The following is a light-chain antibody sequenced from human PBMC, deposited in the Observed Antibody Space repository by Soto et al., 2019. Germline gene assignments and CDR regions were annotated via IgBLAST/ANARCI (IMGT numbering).Light chain of an antibody. V-gene: IGKV1-39*01. CDR1: QSISSY. Sequence: DIQMTQSPSSLSASVGDRVTITCRASQSISSYLNWYQQKPGKAPKLLIYAASSLQSGVPSRFSGSGSGTDFTLTISSPQSEDFAVYYCQQYENIPTFGGGTKVDIK. CDR2: AAS. J-gene: IGKJ4*01. CDR3: QQYENIPT.